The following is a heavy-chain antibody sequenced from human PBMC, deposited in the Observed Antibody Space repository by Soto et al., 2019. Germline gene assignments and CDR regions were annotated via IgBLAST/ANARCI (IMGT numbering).Heavy chain of an antibody. CDR1: GGSISSGGYY. CDR2: IYYNGDT. V-gene: IGHV4-31*03. J-gene: IGHJ4*02. Sequence: QVQLQESGPGLVKPSQTLSLTCTVSGGSISSGGYYWSWIRQHPGKGLEWIGYIYYNGDTYYNPSLKSRVSISIDPSKNQVSLRLTSVTAADTDVYYCARSHRDNWGSPDYFDYWGQGTLVTVSS. D-gene: IGHD7-27*01. CDR3: ARSHRDNWGSPDYFDY.